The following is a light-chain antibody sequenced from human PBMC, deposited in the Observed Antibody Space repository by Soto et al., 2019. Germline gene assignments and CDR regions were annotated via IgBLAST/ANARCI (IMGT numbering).Light chain of an antibody. V-gene: IGKV1-5*01. J-gene: IGKJ1*01. CDR2: DAS. Sequence: DIQMTQSPSSLSASVGDRVIITCQASQDIKKYLNWYQQKPGKAPELLIFDASNLKSGVSSRFSGSGSGTEFTLTIRRLQPDDVATYYCLQYSSHSWTFGQGTKVDIK. CDR3: LQYSSHSWT. CDR1: QDIKKY.